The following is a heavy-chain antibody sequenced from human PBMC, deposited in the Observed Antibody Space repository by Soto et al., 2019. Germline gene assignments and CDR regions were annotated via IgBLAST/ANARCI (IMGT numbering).Heavy chain of an antibody. CDR3: ARTYCSSARCSSDY. CDR2: ISAYNGNT. V-gene: IGHV1-18*04. Sequence: QVQLVQSGAEVKKPGASVKVSCKTSGYTFTSHDISWVRQAPGQGLEWMGWISAYNGNTNYAQKLQGRVTMTTDTPTSTAYMELRSLRSDDTAVYYCARTYCSSARCSSDYWGQGTLVTVSS. D-gene: IGHD2-2*01. J-gene: IGHJ4*02. CDR1: GYTFTSHD.